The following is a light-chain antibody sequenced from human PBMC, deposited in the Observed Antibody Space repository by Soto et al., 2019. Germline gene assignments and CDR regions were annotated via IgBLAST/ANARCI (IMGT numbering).Light chain of an antibody. V-gene: IGKV1-8*01. CDR3: QQYYSYPFT. J-gene: IGKJ3*01. CDR2: AAS. CDR1: QGISSY. Sequence: AIRMTQAPSSLSASTGDRVTITCRASQGISSYLAWYQQKPGKAPKLLIYAASTLQSGVPSRLSGSGSGTNFTLTIRCLKSEDFATYYCQQYYSYPFTFGPRTKVDIK.